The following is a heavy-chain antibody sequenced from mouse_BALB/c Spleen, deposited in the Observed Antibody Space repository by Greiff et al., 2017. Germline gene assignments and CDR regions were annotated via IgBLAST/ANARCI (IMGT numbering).Heavy chain of an antibody. CDR3: ARQLTGTRAMDY. Sequence: EVQLQESGGDLVKPGGSLKLSCAASGFTFSSYGMSWVRQTPDKRLEWVATISSGGSYTYYPDSVKGRFTISRDNAKNTLYLQMSSLKSEDTAMYYCARQLTGTRAMDYWGQGTSVTVSS. CDR1: GFTFSSYG. D-gene: IGHD4-1*01. V-gene: IGHV5-6*01. J-gene: IGHJ4*01. CDR2: ISSGGSYT.